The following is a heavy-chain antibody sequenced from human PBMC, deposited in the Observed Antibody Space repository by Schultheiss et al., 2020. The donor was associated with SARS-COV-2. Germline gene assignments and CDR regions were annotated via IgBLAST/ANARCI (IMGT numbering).Heavy chain of an antibody. V-gene: IGHV5-51*01. CDR1: GYSFTSYW. D-gene: IGHD2-21*02. CDR2: IYPGNSDT. J-gene: IGHJ4*02. CDR3: ARGDGSSCGGDCYWDYDY. Sequence: GESLKISCKSSGYSFTSYWIGWVRQMPGKGLEWMGIIYPGNSDTRYSPSFQGQVTISADKSISTAYLQWSGLKASDTAMYYCARGDGSSCGGDCYWDYDYWGQGTLVTVSS.